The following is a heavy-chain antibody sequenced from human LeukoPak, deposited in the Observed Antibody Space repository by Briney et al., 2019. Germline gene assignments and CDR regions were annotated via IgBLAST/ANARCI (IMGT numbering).Heavy chain of an antibody. V-gene: IGHV3-23*03. CDR3: AKGQGYNYGDSIDY. D-gene: IGHD5-18*01. CDR2: INGGGSS. Sequence: GGSLRLSCAASGFTFNNYAMTWVRQAPGKGLEWVSVINGGGSSYYADSVKGRFTVSRENSKNTLYLQMNSVRDEDTAVYYCAKGQGYNYGDSIDYWGQGTLVTVSS. CDR1: GFTFNNYA. J-gene: IGHJ4*02.